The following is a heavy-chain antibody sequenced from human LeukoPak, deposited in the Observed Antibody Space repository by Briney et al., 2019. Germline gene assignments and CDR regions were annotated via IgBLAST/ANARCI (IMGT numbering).Heavy chain of an antibody. V-gene: IGHV3-30-3*01. D-gene: IGHD2-2*02. CDR2: ISYDGSNK. J-gene: IGHJ6*02. Sequence: GRSLRLSCAASGFTFSSYAMHWVRQAPGKGLEWVAVISYDGSNKYYADSVKGRFTISRDNSKNTLYLQMNSLRAEDTAVYYCARDYQLLYGYYYYGMDVWGQGTTVTVSS. CDR3: ARDYQLLYGYYYYGMDV. CDR1: GFTFSSYA.